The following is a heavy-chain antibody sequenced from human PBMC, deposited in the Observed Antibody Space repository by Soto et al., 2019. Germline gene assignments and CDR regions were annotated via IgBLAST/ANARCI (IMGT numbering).Heavy chain of an antibody. CDR1: GYAFTTYG. Sequence: QVHLVQSGAEVKKPGASVKVSCKGSGYAFTTYGITWVRQATGQGLEWMGWISAHNGNTNYAQKLQGRVTVTRDTSTSTADMELRSLRSDDTAVYYCARGRYGDYWGQGARVTVSS. J-gene: IGHJ4*02. V-gene: IGHV1-18*01. CDR3: ARGRYGDY. CDR2: ISAHNGNT. D-gene: IGHD1-1*01.